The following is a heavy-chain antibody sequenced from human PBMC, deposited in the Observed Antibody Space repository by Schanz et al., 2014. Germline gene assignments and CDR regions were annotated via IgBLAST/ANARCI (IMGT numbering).Heavy chain of an antibody. CDR3: ARDFDDRRCYGSGYCLGDCMDV. J-gene: IGHJ6*02. CDR1: GFTFRDYY. V-gene: IGHV3-11*05. Sequence: VQLLDSGGGLVQPGGSLRLSCAASGFTFRDYYMSWIRQAPGKGLEWVSDISSGSSYANYADSVKGRFTISRDNAKNSLYLQMNSLRAEDTAVYYCARDFDDRRCYGSGYCLGDCMDVWVQWTTVTVSS. D-gene: IGHD3-10*01. CDR2: ISSGSSYA.